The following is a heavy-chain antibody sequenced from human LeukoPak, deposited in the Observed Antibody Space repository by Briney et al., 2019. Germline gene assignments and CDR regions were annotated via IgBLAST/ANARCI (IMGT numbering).Heavy chain of an antibody. CDR1: GFTFSTYW. CDR2: MRRDGNEI. V-gene: IGHV3-7*01. CDR3: ARDGTYNWNYYYGMDV. D-gene: IGHD1-20*01. Sequence: GGSLRLSCSASGFTFSTYWMSWVRQAPGKGLEWVANMRRDGNEIYYLDSVRGRFTISRDNAKNSLYLQMNSLRAEDTAVYYCARDGTYNWNYYYGMDVWGQGTTVTVSS. J-gene: IGHJ6*02.